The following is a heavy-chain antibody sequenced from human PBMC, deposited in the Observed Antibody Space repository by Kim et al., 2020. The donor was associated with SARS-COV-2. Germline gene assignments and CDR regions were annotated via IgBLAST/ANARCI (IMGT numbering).Heavy chain of an antibody. Sequence: ASVKVSCKTSGHFFTRDSIHWVRQAPGQGLEWMGGIDCGNGNTIYSQKFQGRVTFTTDTSASTAYMELSFLRSEDSAVYYCLGGFYFDSSVQGPRVTAPS. CDR2: IDCGNGNT. V-gene: IGHV1-3*01. CDR1: GHFFTRDS. CDR3: LGGFYFDS. J-gene: IGHJ5*01. D-gene: IGHD3-16*01.